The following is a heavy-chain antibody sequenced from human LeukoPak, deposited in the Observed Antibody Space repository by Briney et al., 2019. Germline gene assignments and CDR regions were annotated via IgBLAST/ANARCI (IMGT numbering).Heavy chain of an antibody. Sequence: ASVKVSCKASGYTFTGYYMHWVRQAPGQGLEWMGWINPNSGGTNYAQKFQGRVTMTRDTSISTAYMELSRLRSDDTAVYYCARAIAAAGTWDNWFDPWGQGTLVTVSS. J-gene: IGHJ5*02. CDR2: INPNSGGT. CDR1: GYTFTGYY. CDR3: ARAIAAAGTWDNWFDP. V-gene: IGHV1-2*02. D-gene: IGHD6-13*01.